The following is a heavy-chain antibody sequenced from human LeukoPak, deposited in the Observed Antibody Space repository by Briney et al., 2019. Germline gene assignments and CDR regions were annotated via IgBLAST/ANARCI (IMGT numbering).Heavy chain of an antibody. V-gene: IGHV3-74*01. CDR2: ITSDGSST. D-gene: IGHD1-26*01. Sequence: GRSLRLSCAASGFTFSSYWMHWVRQAPGKGLAWVSRITSDGSSTSYADAVKGRFTISRDNAKNTLYLQMNSLRAEDTAVYFCARDLIPGSPFDYWGQGTLVTVSS. CDR3: ARDLIPGSPFDY. CDR1: GFTFSSYW. J-gene: IGHJ4*02.